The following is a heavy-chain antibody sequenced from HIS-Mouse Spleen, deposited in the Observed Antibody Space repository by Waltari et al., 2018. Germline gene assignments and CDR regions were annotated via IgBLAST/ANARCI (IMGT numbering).Heavy chain of an antibody. V-gene: IGHV4-39*07. D-gene: IGHD6-13*01. CDR1: GGSISSSSYS. Sequence: QLQLQESGPGLVKPSETLSRTCTVPGGSISSSSYSWGWLRPPPGKGLEWIGSIYYSGSTYYNPSLKSRVTISVDTSKNQFSLKLSSVTAADTAVYYCAREIPYSSSWYDWYFDLWGRGTLVTVSS. CDR2: IYYSGST. J-gene: IGHJ2*01. CDR3: AREIPYSSSWYDWYFDL.